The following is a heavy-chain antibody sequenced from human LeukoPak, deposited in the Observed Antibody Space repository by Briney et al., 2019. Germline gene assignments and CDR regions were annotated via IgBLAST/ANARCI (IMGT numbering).Heavy chain of an antibody. CDR3: AREVGYYDSSGYYY. V-gene: IGHV1-2*02. CDR2: INPNSGGT. D-gene: IGHD3-22*01. CDR1: GYTFTGYY. Sequence: ASEKVSCKASGYTFTGYYMHWVRQAPGQGLEWMGWINPNSGGTNYAQKFQGRVTMTRDTSIGTAYMELSRLRSDDTAVYYCAREVGYYDSSGYYYWGQGTLVTVSS. J-gene: IGHJ4*02.